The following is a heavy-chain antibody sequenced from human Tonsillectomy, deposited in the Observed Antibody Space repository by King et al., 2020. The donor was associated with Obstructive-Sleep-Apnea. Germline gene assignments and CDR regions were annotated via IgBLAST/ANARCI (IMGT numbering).Heavy chain of an antibody. CDR1: GGSISNNDYY. D-gene: IGHD4-17*01. CDR2: ISYTGST. CDR3: ARVPTTAMNYYYGMDV. Sequence: VQLQESGPGLVKPSETLSLTCTVSGGSISNNDYYWGWIRQPPGKGLEWIGIISYTGSTYYNPSLKSRVTMSVDTSKNQFSLKLTSVTAADTAVYYCARVPTTAMNYYYGMDVWGQGTTVTVSS. V-gene: IGHV4-39*07. J-gene: IGHJ6*02.